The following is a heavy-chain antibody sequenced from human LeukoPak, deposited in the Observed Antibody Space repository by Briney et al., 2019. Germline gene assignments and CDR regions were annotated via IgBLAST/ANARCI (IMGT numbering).Heavy chain of an antibody. D-gene: IGHD4-17*01. CDR2: IWYDGSNK. Sequence: GGSLRLSCAASGFTFSSYGMHWVRQAPGKGLEWVAVIWYDGSNKYYADSVKGRFTISRDNSKNTLYLQMNSLRAEDTAVYYYARDLKGDYGDYVLYAFDIWGQGTMVTVSS. CDR1: GFTFSSYG. J-gene: IGHJ3*02. CDR3: ARDLKGDYGDYVLYAFDI. V-gene: IGHV3-33*01.